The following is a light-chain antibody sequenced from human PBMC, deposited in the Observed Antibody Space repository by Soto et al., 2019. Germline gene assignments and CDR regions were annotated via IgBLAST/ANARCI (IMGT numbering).Light chain of an antibody. CDR1: QDIANDY. J-gene: IGKJ1*01. CDR2: DAS. V-gene: IGKV3-20*01. Sequence: TQSPSSLSASIGDTVTITCRASQDIANDYLTWYQQKPGQAPRVLIYDASTRATGIPDRFSGSGSGTDFTLTISRLEPEDFAMYYCQQYGSSPWTFGQGTKVDI. CDR3: QQYGSSPWT.